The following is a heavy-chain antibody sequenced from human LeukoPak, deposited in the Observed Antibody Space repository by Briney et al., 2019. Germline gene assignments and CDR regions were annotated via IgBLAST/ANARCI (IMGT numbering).Heavy chain of an antibody. CDR1: GGSISSSSYY. CDR2: IYTSGST. Sequence: SETLSLTCTVSGGSISSSSYYWSWIRQPAGKGLEWIGRIYTSGSTNYNPSLKSRVTMSVDTSKNQFSLKLSSVTAADTAVYYCARGDYGDRNNHYYMDVWGKGTTVTVSS. V-gene: IGHV4-61*02. CDR3: ARGDYGDRNNHYYMDV. D-gene: IGHD4/OR15-4a*01. J-gene: IGHJ6*03.